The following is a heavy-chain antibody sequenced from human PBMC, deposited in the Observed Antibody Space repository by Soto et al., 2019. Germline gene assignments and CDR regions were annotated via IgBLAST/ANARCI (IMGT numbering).Heavy chain of an antibody. J-gene: IGHJ6*03. V-gene: IGHV3-73*01. CDR2: IRSKANSYAT. D-gene: IGHD6-6*01. Sequence: EVQLVESGGGLVQPGGSLKLSCAASGFTFSGSAMHWVRQASGKGLEWVGRIRSKANSYATAYAASVKGRFTISRDDSKNTAYLQMNSLKTEDTAVYYCTRAARYSSSGGHYMDVGGKGTTVTVSS. CDR3: TRAARYSSSGGHYMDV. CDR1: GFTFSGSA.